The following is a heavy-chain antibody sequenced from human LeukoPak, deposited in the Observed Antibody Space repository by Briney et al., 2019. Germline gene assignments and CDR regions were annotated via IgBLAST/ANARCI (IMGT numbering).Heavy chain of an antibody. J-gene: IGHJ5*02. CDR2: ISSSSSTI. V-gene: IGHV3-48*04. D-gene: IGHD1-1*01. Sequence: GGSLRLSCAASGFTFSSYSMNWVRQAPGKGLEWVSYISSSSSTIYYADSMKGRFTISRDNAKNSLYLQMNSLRAEDTAVYYCARVFGTDPHWFDPWGQGTLVTVSS. CDR1: GFTFSSYS. CDR3: ARVFGTDPHWFDP.